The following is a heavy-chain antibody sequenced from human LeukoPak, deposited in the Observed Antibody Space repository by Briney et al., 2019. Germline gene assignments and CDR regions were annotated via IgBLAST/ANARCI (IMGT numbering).Heavy chain of an antibody. V-gene: IGHV4-30-2*01. Sequence: SETLSLTCAVSGGSISSGGYSWSWIRQPPGKGLEWIGYIYHSGSTYYNPPLKSRVTISVDRSKNQFSLKLSSVTAADTAVYYCARVSITMVRGVIIEIFDYWAREPWSPSPQ. CDR1: GGSISSGGYS. J-gene: IGHJ4*02. CDR2: IYHSGST. CDR3: ARVSITMVRGVIIEIFDY. D-gene: IGHD3-10*01.